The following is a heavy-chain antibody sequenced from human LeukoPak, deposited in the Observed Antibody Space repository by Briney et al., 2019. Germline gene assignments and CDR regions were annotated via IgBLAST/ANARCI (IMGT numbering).Heavy chain of an antibody. CDR1: GFTFSSYA. V-gene: IGHV3-23*01. J-gene: IGHJ4*02. Sequence: HPGGSLRLSCAASGFTFSSYAMSWVRQALGRGLEWVSDISGSGGSTYYADPVKGRFTISRDNSKNTLYLQMNSLRAEDTAVYYCAKDHPGGIVGLSFDYWGQGTLVTVSS. CDR3: AKDHPGGIVGLSFDY. CDR2: ISGSGGST. D-gene: IGHD1-14*01.